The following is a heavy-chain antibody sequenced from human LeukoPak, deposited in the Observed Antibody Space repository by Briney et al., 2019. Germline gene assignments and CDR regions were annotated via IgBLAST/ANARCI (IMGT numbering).Heavy chain of an antibody. J-gene: IGHJ4*02. Sequence: SETLSLTCTVSGGSVSSANYYWSWIRQPPGRGLEWIGYVYNSGTTSYNPSLKSRVTISVDTSKNQFSLKLSSVTAADTAVYFCARARYYDSSGYTFDYWGQGTLLTVSS. CDR2: VYNSGTT. CDR1: GGSVSSANYY. V-gene: IGHV4-61*01. D-gene: IGHD3-22*01. CDR3: ARARYYDSSGYTFDY.